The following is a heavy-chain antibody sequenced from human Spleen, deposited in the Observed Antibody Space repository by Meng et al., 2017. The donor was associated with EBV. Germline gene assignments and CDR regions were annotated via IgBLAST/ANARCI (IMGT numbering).Heavy chain of an antibody. CDR2: INPSGGST. Sequence: QVQLVQSGAQLKTPWTSGKVSCEASGYTFTSYSIHWVRQAPGQGLEWMGMINPSGGSTGYAQKFQDRVTLTMDTSTSTVYMELRSVRSEDTAVYYCAREGGGYDAYYFDSWGQGTLVTVSS. CDR1: GYTFTSYS. J-gene: IGHJ4*02. D-gene: IGHD5-12*01. CDR3: AREGGGYDAYYFDS. V-gene: IGHV1-46*01.